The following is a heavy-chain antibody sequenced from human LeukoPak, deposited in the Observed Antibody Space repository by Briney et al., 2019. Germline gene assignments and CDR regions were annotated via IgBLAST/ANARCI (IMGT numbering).Heavy chain of an antibody. CDR1: EFTFSNYA. CDR3: ARSGVLQKFDY. Sequence: GGSLRLSCAASEFTFSNYALHWVRQAPGKGLQWVAVISYDGNTIHYADSVKGRFIISRDTSKNTLYLQMNSLRAEDTAVYYCARSGVLQKFDYWGQGPLVTVSS. V-gene: IGHV3-30-3*01. J-gene: IGHJ4*02. D-gene: IGHD3-16*01. CDR2: ISYDGNTI.